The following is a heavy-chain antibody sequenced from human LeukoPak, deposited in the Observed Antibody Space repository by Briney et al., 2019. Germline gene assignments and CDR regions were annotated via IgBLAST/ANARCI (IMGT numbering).Heavy chain of an antibody. Sequence: PGGSLRLSCAASGFTFSSYAMSWVRQAPGKGLEWVSAISGSGGSTYYADSVKGRFTISRDNSKNTLYLQMNSLKTEDTAVYYCTTEYYYDSSGYRENFDYWGQGTLVTVSS. CDR3: TTEYYYDSSGYRENFDY. CDR2: ISGSGGST. D-gene: IGHD3-22*01. V-gene: IGHV3-23*01. J-gene: IGHJ4*02. CDR1: GFTFSSYA.